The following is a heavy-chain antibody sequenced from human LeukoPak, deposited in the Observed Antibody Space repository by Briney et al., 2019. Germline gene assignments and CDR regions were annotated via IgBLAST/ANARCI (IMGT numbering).Heavy chain of an antibody. CDR3: ARAPSIAAPNWFDP. J-gene: IGHJ5*02. CDR2: IKQDGSAK. Sequence: GGSLRLSCTASGFSFSDYWMTWVRQAPGKGLEWVANIKQDGSAKYYVDSVKGRFTISRDNAKNSLYLQMDSLRVEDTAVYYCARAPSIAAPNWFDPWGQGTLVTVSS. V-gene: IGHV3-7*03. CDR1: GFSFSDYW. D-gene: IGHD6-6*01.